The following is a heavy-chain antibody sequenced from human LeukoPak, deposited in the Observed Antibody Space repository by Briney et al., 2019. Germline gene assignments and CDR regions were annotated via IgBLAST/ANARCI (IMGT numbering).Heavy chain of an antibody. CDR2: IYYSGST. V-gene: IGHV4-59*01. Sequence: SETLSLISTVSGGSISSYYWSWIRQPPGKGLEWIGYIYYSGSTNYNPSLKSRVTISVDTSKNQFSLKLSSVTAADTAVYYCARGGGGPYFDYWGQGTLVTVSS. J-gene: IGHJ4*02. CDR3: ARGGGGPYFDY. D-gene: IGHD3-10*01. CDR1: GGSISSYY.